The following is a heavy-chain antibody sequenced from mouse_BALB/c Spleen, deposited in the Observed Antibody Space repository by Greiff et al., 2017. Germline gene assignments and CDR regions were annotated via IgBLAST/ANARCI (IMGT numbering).Heavy chain of an antibody. D-gene: IGHD1-2*01. CDR3: ARRDSLLRLRWYFDV. V-gene: IGHV1-77*01. CDR1: GYTFTDYY. Sequence: QVQLQQSGAELARPGASVKLSCKASGYTFTDYYINWVKQRTGQGLEWIGEIYPGSGNTYYNEKFKGKATLTADKSSSTAYMQLSSLTSEDSAVYFCARRDSLLRLRWYFDVWGAGTTVTVSS. CDR2: IYPGSGNT. J-gene: IGHJ1*01.